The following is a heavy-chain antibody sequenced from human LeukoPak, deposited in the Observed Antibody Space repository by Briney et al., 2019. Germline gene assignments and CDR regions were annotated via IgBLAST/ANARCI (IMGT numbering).Heavy chain of an antibody. CDR1: GFTFSEYA. CDR3: AKVRRPARGIQLWADASDL. D-gene: IGHD5-18*01. CDR2: LSDSVTST. Sequence: GGSLRLSCTASGFTFSEYAMSWVRQAPGKGLQWISVLSDSVTSTYYADSVKGRFTVSGDKSKNILHLQMHNLRAEDTAVYFCAKVRRPARGIQLWADASDLWGQGTVVTVAS. J-gene: IGHJ3*01. V-gene: IGHV3-23*01.